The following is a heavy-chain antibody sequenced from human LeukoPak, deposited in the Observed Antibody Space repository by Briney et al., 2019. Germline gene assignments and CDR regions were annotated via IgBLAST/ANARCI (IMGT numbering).Heavy chain of an antibody. CDR2: ISAYNGNT. D-gene: IGHD5-18*01. V-gene: IGHV1-18*01. CDR1: GYTFTSYG. Sequence: GASVKVSCKASGYTFTSYGIIWVRQAPGQGLEWMGWISAYNGNTNYAQKLQGRVTMTTDTSTSTAYMELRSLRSDDTAVYYCARVDLMRGTAMVNFDYWGQGTLVTVSS. CDR3: ARVDLMRGTAMVNFDY. J-gene: IGHJ4*02.